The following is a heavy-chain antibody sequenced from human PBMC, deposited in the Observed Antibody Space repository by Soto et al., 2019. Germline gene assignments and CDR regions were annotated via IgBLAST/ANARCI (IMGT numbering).Heavy chain of an antibody. D-gene: IGHD2-21*01. Sequence: ASVKVSCKASGYTFTSYGISWVRQAPGQGLEWMGWISAYNGNTNYAQKLQGRVTMTTDTSTSTAYMELRSLRSDDTAVYYCARGKAYSGRRHEIDAFDIWGQGTMVTASS. V-gene: IGHV1-18*01. CDR2: ISAYNGNT. J-gene: IGHJ3*02. CDR1: GYTFTSYG. CDR3: ARGKAYSGRRHEIDAFDI.